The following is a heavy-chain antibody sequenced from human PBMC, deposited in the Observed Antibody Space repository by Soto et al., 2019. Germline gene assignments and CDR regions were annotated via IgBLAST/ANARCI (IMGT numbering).Heavy chain of an antibody. CDR3: SHGVGLFCGSDCSMYDFDY. Sequence: QVQLVQSGAETKKPGSSVKVSCKASGGTFSTYSINWVRQAPGQGLEWMGGIIPIFGTANYAQKIQGTVTITADESTRAAYMELSSLRSDDTAVHYCSHGVGLFCGSDCSMYDFDYWGQGTLVTVYS. V-gene: IGHV1-69*01. CDR1: GGTFSTYS. CDR2: IIPIFGTA. D-gene: IGHD2-21*02. J-gene: IGHJ4*02.